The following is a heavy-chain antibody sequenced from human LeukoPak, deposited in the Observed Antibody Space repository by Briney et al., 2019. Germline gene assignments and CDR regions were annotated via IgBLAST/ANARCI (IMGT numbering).Heavy chain of an antibody. CDR3: AKDLGAVAGTGNDY. D-gene: IGHD6-19*01. CDR2: INWNGGST. Sequence: GGSLRLSCAASGFTFDDYGMSWVRQAPGKGLEWVSNINWNGGSTGYADSVKGRFTISRDNAKNSLYLQMNSLRAEDTAVYYCAKDLGAVAGTGNDYWGQGTLVTVSS. CDR1: GFTFDDYG. V-gene: IGHV3-20*04. J-gene: IGHJ4*02.